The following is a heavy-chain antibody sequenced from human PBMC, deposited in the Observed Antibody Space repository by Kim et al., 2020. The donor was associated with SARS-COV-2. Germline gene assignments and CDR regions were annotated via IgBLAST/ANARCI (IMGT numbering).Heavy chain of an antibody. D-gene: IGHD1-20*01. CDR3: ARAGITGWFDP. Sequence: NYNPSLQSRVTISVDTSKNQFSLKLSSVTAADTAVYYCARAGITGWFDPWGQGTLVTVSS. J-gene: IGHJ5*02. V-gene: IGHV4-59*12.